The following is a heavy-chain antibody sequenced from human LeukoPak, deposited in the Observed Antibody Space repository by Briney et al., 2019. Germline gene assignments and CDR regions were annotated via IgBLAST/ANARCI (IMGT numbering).Heavy chain of an antibody. V-gene: IGHV4-4*07. Sequence: SETLSLTCTVSGGSISSYYWSWIRQPAGKGLEWIGRIYTSGSTNYNPSLKSRVTMSVDTSKNQFSLKLSSVTAADTVVYYCARSSRRGYSSYDAFDIWGQGTMVTVSS. CDR3: ARSSRRGYSSYDAFDI. D-gene: IGHD5-18*01. CDR1: GGSISSYY. CDR2: IYTSGST. J-gene: IGHJ3*02.